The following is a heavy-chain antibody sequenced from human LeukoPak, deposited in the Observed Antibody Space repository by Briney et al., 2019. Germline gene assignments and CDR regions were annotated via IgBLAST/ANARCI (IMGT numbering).Heavy chain of an antibody. D-gene: IGHD1-26*01. CDR3: ARGSYYDY. CDR2: FDPEDGEA. V-gene: IGHV1-24*01. CDR1: GYTLTELS. Sequence: GASVKVSCKVSGYTLTELSIHWVRQAPGKGLEWMGNFDPEDGEAIYAQKFQGRVTMTTDTSTSTAYMELRSLTSDDTAVYYCARGSYYDYWGQGTLVTVSS. J-gene: IGHJ4*02.